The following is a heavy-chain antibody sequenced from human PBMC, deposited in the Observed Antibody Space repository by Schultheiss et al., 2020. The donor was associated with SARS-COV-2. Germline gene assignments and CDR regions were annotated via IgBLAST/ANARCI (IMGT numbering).Heavy chain of an antibody. Sequence: SETLSLTCTVSGGSISSYYWGWIRQPPGKGLEWIGEINHSGSTYYNPSLKSRVTISVDTSKNQFSLKLSSLTAADTAVYYCARVPNYGDPRDWYFDLWGRGTLVTVSS. CDR3: ARVPNYGDPRDWYFDL. V-gene: IGHV4-34*01. CDR2: INHSGST. CDR1: GGSISSYY. D-gene: IGHD4-17*01. J-gene: IGHJ2*01.